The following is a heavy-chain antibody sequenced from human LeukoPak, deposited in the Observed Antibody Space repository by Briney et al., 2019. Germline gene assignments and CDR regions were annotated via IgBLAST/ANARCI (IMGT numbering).Heavy chain of an antibody. CDR1: GFTFSSYG. V-gene: IGHV3-66*01. Sequence: GGSLRLSCAASGFTFSSYGMHWVRQAPGKGLEWVSVIYSGGSTYYADSVKGRFTISRDNSKNTLYLQMNSLRAEDTAVYYCARASGVGATDLFDYWGQGTLVTVSS. J-gene: IGHJ4*02. CDR3: ARASGVGATDLFDY. D-gene: IGHD1-26*01. CDR2: IYSGGST.